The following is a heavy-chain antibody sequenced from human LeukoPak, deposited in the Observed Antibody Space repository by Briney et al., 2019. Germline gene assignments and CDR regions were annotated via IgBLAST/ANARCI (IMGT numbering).Heavy chain of an antibody. D-gene: IGHD5-18*01. V-gene: IGHV3-66*01. Sequence: GGSLRLSCEASGLTLSSNYMSWVRQAPGKGLEWVSVIYSGGTTYYADSVKGRFTISRDNSKNTLHLQMNSLRAEDTAVYYCARDQYSYAHAAHWGQGTLVTVSS. CDR3: ARDQYSYAHAAH. J-gene: IGHJ4*02. CDR2: IYSGGTT. CDR1: GLTLSSNY.